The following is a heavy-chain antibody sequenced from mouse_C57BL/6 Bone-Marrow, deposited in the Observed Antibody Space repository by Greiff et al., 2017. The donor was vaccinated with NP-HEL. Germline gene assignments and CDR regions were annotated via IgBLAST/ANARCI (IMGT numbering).Heavy chain of an antibody. Sequence: EVKLMESGGDLVKPGGSLKLSCAASGFTFSSYGMSWVRQTPDKRLEWVATISSGGSYTYYPDSVKGRFTISRDNAKNTLYLQMSSLKSEDTAMYYCAIRTGTWFAYWGQGTLVTVSA. D-gene: IGHD4-1*01. CDR3: AIRTGTWFAY. V-gene: IGHV5-6*02. CDR1: GFTFSSYG. J-gene: IGHJ3*01. CDR2: ISSGGSYT.